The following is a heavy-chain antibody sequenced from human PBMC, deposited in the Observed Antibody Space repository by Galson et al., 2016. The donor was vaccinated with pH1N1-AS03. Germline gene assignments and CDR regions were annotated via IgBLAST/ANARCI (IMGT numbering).Heavy chain of an antibody. CDR3: ARDPRGPCTTATCPTTYYFGMDV. V-gene: IGHV1-2*04. CDR2: INTDSGVT. CDR1: GYIFTGFY. D-gene: IGHD2-2*01. Sequence: SVKVSCKASGYIFTGFYVHWVRQAPGQGLEWMGWINTDSGVTNYAQKFEAWVTMTRDTSVRTAYMELYGLKSDDTAVYYCARDPRGPCTTATCPTTYYFGMDVWGQGTTVIVSS. J-gene: IGHJ6*02.